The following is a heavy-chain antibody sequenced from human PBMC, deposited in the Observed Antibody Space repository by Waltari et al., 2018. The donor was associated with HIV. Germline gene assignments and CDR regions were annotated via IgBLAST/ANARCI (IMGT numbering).Heavy chain of an antibody. CDR1: GGSISSGSYY. V-gene: IGHV4-61*02. J-gene: IGHJ4*02. CDR2: IYTSGST. D-gene: IGHD6-19*01. Sequence: QVQLQESGPGLVKPSQTLSLTCTVSGGSISSGSYYWSWIRQPAGKGLEWIGRIYTSGSTNYNPSLKSRVTISVDTSKNQFSLKLSSVTAADTAVYYCASGSGWSRGVFDYWGQGTLVTVSS. CDR3: ASGSGWSRGVFDY.